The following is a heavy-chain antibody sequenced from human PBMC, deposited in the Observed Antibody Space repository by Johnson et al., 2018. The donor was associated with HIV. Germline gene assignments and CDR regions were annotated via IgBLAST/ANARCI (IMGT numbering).Heavy chain of an antibody. CDR1: GFTFSSYA. J-gene: IGHJ3*02. Sequence: EVQLVESGGGLVQPGGSLRLSCAASGFTFSSYAMHWVRQAPGKGLEWVSAISGSGGSTYYADSVKGRFTISRDNAENSLYLQMNSLRVDDTAVYYCARAGYGDFWDAFDIWGQGTMVTVSS. CDR3: ARAGYGDFWDAFDI. D-gene: IGHD4-17*01. CDR2: ISGSGGST. V-gene: IGHV3-23*04.